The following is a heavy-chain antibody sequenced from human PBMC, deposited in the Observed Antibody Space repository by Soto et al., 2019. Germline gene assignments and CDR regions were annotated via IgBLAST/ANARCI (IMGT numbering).Heavy chain of an antibody. CDR3: ARERDYYDSRAHDAFDI. V-gene: IGHV3-21*01. Sequence: GGSLRLSCAASGFTFSSYSMNWVRQAPWKGLEWVSSISSSSIYIYYADSVKGRFTISRDNAKNSLYLQMNSLRAEDTAVYYCARERDYYDSRAHDAFDIWGQGTMVTVSS. CDR2: ISSSSIYI. D-gene: IGHD3-22*01. J-gene: IGHJ3*02. CDR1: GFTFSSYS.